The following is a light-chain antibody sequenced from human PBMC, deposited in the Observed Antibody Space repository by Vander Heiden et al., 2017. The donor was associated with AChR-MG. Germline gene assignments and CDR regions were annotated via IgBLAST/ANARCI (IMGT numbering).Light chain of an antibody. Sequence: EIALTQSPGTLSLSPGERATLSCRASQSVSSSSLAWYHQKPGQAPRLLIYGASSRATGIPDRFSGSGSGTDFTLTITRLEPEDFAVYYCHQYGSSPYTFGQGTKLEIK. J-gene: IGKJ2*01. V-gene: IGKV3-20*01. CDR1: QSVSSSS. CDR2: GAS. CDR3: HQYGSSPYT.